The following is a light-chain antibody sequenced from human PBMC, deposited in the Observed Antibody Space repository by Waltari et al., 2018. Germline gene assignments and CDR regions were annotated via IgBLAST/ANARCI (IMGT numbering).Light chain of an antibody. CDR1: SSNIGAGYD. CDR2: GNS. J-gene: IGLJ3*02. CDR3: QSYDSSLSGWV. Sequence: QSVLTQPPSVSGAPGQRVTISCTVSSSNIGAGYDLHWSQQLPGTAPKLLIYGNSKRPSGVPDRFSGSKSGTSASLAITGLQAEDEADYYCQSYDSSLSGWVFGGGTKLTVL. V-gene: IGLV1-40*01.